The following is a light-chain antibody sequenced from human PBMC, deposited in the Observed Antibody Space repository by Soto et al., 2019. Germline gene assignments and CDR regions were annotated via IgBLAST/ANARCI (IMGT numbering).Light chain of an antibody. CDR3: QLYGNSWT. CDR2: STF. Sequence: EIVLTQSPGTLSLSPGERATLSCRASQSDSRRFLAWYQQKPGQAPRLLIHSTFRRETGIPDRFSGSGSGTNFTLPISRLEPEDYAVYYCQLYGNSWTFGPGTKVEIK. CDR1: QSDSRRF. V-gene: IGKV3-20*01. J-gene: IGKJ1*01.